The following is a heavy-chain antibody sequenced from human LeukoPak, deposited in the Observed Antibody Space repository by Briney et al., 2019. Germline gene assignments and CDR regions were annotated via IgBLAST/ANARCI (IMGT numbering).Heavy chain of an antibody. D-gene: IGHD6-13*01. V-gene: IGHV4-59*01. CDR1: GGSISSYY. CDR2: IYYSGST. J-gene: IGHJ5*02. CDR3: ARSQVAAAGTWFDP. Sequence: PSETLSLTCTVSGGSISSYYWSWVRQPPGKGLEWIGYIYYSGSTNYNPSLTSRVTISVDTSKNHFSLKLSSVTAADTAVYYCARSQVAAAGTWFDPWGQGTLVTVSS.